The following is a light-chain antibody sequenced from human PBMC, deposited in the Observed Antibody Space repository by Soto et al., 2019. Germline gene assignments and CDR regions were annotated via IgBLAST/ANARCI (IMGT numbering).Light chain of an antibody. J-gene: IGKJ2*01. CDR2: DTS. Sequence: DIVLTQSPGTLSLSPGERATLSCRASQSVRDRYLAWYQQKPGQAPSLLIYDTSTRATGVPDRFSGSGSGTEFTLTISSLQSEDFAVYYCQQYNNWPPYTFGQGTKVDIK. V-gene: IGKV3D-15*01. CDR1: QSVRDRY. CDR3: QQYNNWPPYT.